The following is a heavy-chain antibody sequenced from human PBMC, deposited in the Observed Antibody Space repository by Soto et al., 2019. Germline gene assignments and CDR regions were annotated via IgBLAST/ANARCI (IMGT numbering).Heavy chain of an antibody. D-gene: IGHD3-22*01. Sequence: PGGSLRLSCTASGFTFGDYAMSWFRQAPGKGLEWVGFIRSKAYGGTTECAASVKGRFTISRDDSKSIAYLQMNSLKTEDTAVYYCTRERYYDITDYWGQGTLVTVSS. CDR2: IRSKAYGGTT. CDR1: GFTFGDYA. CDR3: TRERYYDITDY. V-gene: IGHV3-49*03. J-gene: IGHJ4*02.